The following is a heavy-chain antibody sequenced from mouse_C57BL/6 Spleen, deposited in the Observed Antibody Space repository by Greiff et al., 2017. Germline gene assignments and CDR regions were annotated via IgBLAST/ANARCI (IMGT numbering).Heavy chain of an antibody. V-gene: IGHV7-3*01. CDR3: ARYRGDYDGYAMDY. D-gene: IGHD2-4*01. CDR1: GFTFTDYY. Sequence: EVHLVESGGGLVQPGGSLSLSCAASGFTFTDYYMSWVRQPPGKALEWLGFIRNKANGYTTEYSASVKGRFTISRDNSQSILYLQMNALRAEDSATYYCARYRGDYDGYAMDYWGQGTSVTVSS. J-gene: IGHJ4*01. CDR2: IRNKANGYTT.